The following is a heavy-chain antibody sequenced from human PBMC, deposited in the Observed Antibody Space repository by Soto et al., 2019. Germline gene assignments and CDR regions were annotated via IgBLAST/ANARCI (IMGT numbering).Heavy chain of an antibody. CDR2: MNPTSGIT. D-gene: IGHD5-12*01. CDR3: ATSVVSTITAFDY. Sequence: QVQLVQSGAEVKKPGASVKVSCKASGYTFTNYDINWVRQATGQGLEWMGWMNPTSGITGYAQKCQGRVTMTRNTSITTAYLALSSLRSDDTALYYCATSVVSTITAFDYGGQGTLVTVSS. CDR1: GYTFTNYD. V-gene: IGHV1-8*01. J-gene: IGHJ4*02.